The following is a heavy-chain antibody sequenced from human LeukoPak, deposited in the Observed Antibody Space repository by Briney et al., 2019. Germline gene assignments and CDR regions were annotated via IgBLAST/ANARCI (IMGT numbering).Heavy chain of an antibody. D-gene: IGHD6-19*01. V-gene: IGHV1-18*04. J-gene: IGHJ6*03. Sequence: ASVKVSCKASGYTFTSYYMHWVRQAPGQGLEWMGWISAYNGNTNYAQKLQGRVTMTTDTSTSTAYMELRSLRSDDTAVYYCARDGPPSSGWSYYYYYYMDVWGKGTTVTISS. CDR2: ISAYNGNT. CDR1: GYTFTSYY. CDR3: ARDGPPSSGWSYYYYYYMDV.